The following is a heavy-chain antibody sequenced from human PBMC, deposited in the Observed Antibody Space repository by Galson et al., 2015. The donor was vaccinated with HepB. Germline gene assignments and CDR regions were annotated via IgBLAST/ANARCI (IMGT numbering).Heavy chain of an antibody. CDR3: ARQGHSSSWSPKYYYYYYMDV. Sequence: QSGAEVKKPGESLRISCKGSGYSFTSYWISWVRQMPGKGLEWMGRIDPSDSYTNYSPSFQGHVTISADKSISTAYLQWSSLKASDTAMYYCARQGHSSSWSPKYYYYYYMDVWGKGTTVTVSS. D-gene: IGHD6-13*01. CDR2: IDPSDSYT. CDR1: GYSFTSYW. J-gene: IGHJ6*03. V-gene: IGHV5-10-1*01.